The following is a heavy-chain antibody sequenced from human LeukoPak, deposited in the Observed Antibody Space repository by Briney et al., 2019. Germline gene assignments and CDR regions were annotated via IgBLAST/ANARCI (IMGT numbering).Heavy chain of an antibody. CDR3: AREVHSNYDX. CDR2: IKQDGSED. D-gene: IGHD4-11*01. V-gene: IGHV3-7*01. J-gene: IGHJ4*02. Sequence: TGGSLRLSCAASGFSFSSYWMSWVRQAPGKGLDWVASIKQDGSEDYYVDSVKGRFTISRDNAKNSLYLQMNSLRAEDAAMYYCAREVHSNYDXXGQGXXVTV. CDR1: GFSFSSYW.